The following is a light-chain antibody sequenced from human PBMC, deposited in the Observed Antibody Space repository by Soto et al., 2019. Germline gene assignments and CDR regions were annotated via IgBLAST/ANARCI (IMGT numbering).Light chain of an antibody. J-gene: IGKJ5*01. CDR3: QQRSNWPPSIT. CDR2: DAS. V-gene: IGKV3-11*01. Sequence: EIVLTQSPATLSLSPGERATLSCRASQSVTTYLAWYQQKPGQAPRLLIYDASTRATGIPARFSGSGSGTDFTLTIGSLEPEDFAVYYCQQRSNWPPSITFGQGTRLENK. CDR1: QSVTTY.